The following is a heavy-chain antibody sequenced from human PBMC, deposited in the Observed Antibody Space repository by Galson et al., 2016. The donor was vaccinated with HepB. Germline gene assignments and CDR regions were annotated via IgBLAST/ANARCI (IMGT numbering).Heavy chain of an antibody. D-gene: IGHD6-19*01. CDR3: ARADSGGWYGFHSGMDV. CDR2: IYYSGRT. CDR1: GGSITSHY. V-gene: IGHV4-59*11. Sequence: SETLSLTCTVSGGSITSHYWNWLRQPPGKGLEWIGYIYYSGRTNYNPSLKSRVPISVDTSKNQFSLKLSSVTAADTAVYYCARADSGGWYGFHSGMDVWGQGTTVTVSS. J-gene: IGHJ6*02.